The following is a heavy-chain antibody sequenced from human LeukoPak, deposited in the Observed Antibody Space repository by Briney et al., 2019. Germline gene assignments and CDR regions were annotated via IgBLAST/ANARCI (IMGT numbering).Heavy chain of an antibody. D-gene: IGHD2-21*01. CDR3: AKDGSWSCTD. J-gene: IGHJ4*02. V-gene: IGHV3-30*02. CDR1: GFTLMASA. CDR2: IAHHGNNR. Sequence: GGSLRLSCTTSGFTLMASAMHWVRQGPGKGLEWVSYIAHHGNNRYYVDSVKGRFTISIDNSKGTLYLQMNSLRGDDTAIYYCAKDGSWSCTDWGQGNLVTVAP.